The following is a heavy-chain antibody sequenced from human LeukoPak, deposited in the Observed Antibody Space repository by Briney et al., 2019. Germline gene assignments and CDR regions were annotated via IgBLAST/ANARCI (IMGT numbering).Heavy chain of an antibody. Sequence: SVKVSCKASGGTFSSYANSWVRQAPGQGLEWMGGIIPIFGTANYAQKFQGRVTITTDESTSTAYVELSSLRSEDTAVYYCATHQGYCTNGVCQLDYWGQGTLVTVSS. CDR3: ATHQGYCTNGVCQLDY. CDR2: IIPIFGTA. V-gene: IGHV1-69*05. CDR1: GGTFSSYA. D-gene: IGHD2-8*01. J-gene: IGHJ4*02.